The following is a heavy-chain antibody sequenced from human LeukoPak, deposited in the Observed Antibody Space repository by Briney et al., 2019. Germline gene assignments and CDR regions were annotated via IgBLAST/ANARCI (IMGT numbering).Heavy chain of an antibody. CDR3: ARVRTYYYGSGSYGFDY. Sequence: GASVKVSCKASGYIFTNYYMYWVRQAPGQGLEWMGIINPSGGSTSYAQRFQGRVTMTRDTSTSTVYMEMSSLRSEDTAVYYCARVRTYYYGSGSYGFDYWGQGTLVTVSS. J-gene: IGHJ4*02. D-gene: IGHD3-10*01. CDR1: GYIFTNYY. V-gene: IGHV1-46*01. CDR2: INPSGGST.